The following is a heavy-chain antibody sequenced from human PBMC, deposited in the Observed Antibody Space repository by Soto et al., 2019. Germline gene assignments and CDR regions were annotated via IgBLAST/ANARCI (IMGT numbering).Heavy chain of an antibody. D-gene: IGHD2-8*02. CDR2: IKHSGST. CDR3: ARGQSSLLLDC. V-gene: IGHV4-34*01. CDR1: GGSFSAYY. Sequence: QVQLQQWGAGLLKPSETLSLTGAVYGGSFSAYYWSWIRQPPGKGLEWIGEIKHSGSTNYNPSLKSRVTISVDTSKNQFSLKLSSVTAADTAVYYCARGQSSLLLDCWGQGILVTVSS. J-gene: IGHJ4*02.